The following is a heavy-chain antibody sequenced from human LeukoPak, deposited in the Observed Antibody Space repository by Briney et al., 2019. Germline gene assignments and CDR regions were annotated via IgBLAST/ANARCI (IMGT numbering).Heavy chain of an antibody. Sequence: GGSLRLSCAASGFTVSSNYMSRVRQAPGKGLEWVSVIYSGGSTYYADSVKGRFTISRDNSENTLYLQMNSLRAEDTAVYYCTLVPPHPWGRGTLVTVSS. CDR2: IYSGGST. V-gene: IGHV3-66*01. CDR3: TLVPPHP. J-gene: IGHJ5*02. D-gene: IGHD6-13*01. CDR1: GFTVSSNY.